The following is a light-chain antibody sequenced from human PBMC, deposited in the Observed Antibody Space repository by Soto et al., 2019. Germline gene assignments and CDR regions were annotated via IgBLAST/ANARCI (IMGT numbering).Light chain of an antibody. CDR2: AAS. CDR1: QSIRTY. CDR3: EKTYSNPRT. V-gene: IGKV1-39*01. J-gene: IGKJ1*01. Sequence: DIQMTQSPSSLSASVGDRVTITCRASQSIRTYLNWYQQKPGKAPKFLIYAASTLQSGVPSRFSGSGSGTDFTLTISSLQPEDFATYYCEKTYSNPRTFGQGTKVEIK.